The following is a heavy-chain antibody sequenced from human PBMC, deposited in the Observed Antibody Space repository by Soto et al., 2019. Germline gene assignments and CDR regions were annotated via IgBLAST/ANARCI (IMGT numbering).Heavy chain of an antibody. V-gene: IGHV3-23*01. J-gene: IGHJ4*02. CDR1: GFTFGSYA. CDR3: AKTRYFGSSGRYFDY. D-gene: IGHD3-22*01. CDR2: ITNSGDDT. Sequence: EVQLLVSGGGLVQPGGSLRLSCAASGFTFGSYAMSWVRQAPGKGLEWVSGITNSGDDTYYADSVKGRFTVSRDNSKNTLYLQVSSLRAEDTAVYYCAKTRYFGSSGRYFDYWGQGTLVTVSS.